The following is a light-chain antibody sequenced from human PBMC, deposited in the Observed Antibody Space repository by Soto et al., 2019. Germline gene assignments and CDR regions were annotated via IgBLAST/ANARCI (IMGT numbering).Light chain of an antibody. CDR3: SSYAGSNNGDVV. CDR2: EVS. CDR1: SSDVGGYNY. J-gene: IGLJ2*01. Sequence: QSALTQPPSASGSPGQSVTISCTGTSSDVGGYNYVSWYQQHPGKAPKLMNYEVSKRPSGVPDRFSGSKSGNTASLTVSGLQAEDEADYYCSSYAGSNNGDVVFGGGTKVTVL. V-gene: IGLV2-8*01.